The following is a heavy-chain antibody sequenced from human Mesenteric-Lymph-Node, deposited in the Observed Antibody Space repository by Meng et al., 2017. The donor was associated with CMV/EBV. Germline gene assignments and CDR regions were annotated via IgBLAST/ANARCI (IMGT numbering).Heavy chain of an antibody. V-gene: IGHV3-52*01. CDR3: ARWTSSGWRALDY. D-gene: IGHD6-19*01. Sequence: GGSLRLSCAASGITFRSSWMHSVWQAPEKGLEWVADTKCDGSEKYYVDSVKGRLTISRDNAKNSLYLQMNSLRAEDTAVYYCARWTSSGWRALDYWGQGTLVTVSS. CDR1: GITFRSSW. CDR2: TKCDGSEK. J-gene: IGHJ4*02.